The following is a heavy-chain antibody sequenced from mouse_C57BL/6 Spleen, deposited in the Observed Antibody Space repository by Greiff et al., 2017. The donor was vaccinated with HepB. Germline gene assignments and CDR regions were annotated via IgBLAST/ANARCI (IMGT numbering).Heavy chain of an antibody. CDR1: GYTFTSYW. Sequence: QVQLQQPGTELVKPGASVKLSCKASGYTFTSYWMHWVKQRPGQGLEWIGNINPSNGGTNYNEKFKGKATLTVDKSSSTAYMQLSSLTSEDSAVYYCASSSLRISNMDYWGQGTSVTVSS. D-gene: IGHD6-5*01. V-gene: IGHV1-53*01. J-gene: IGHJ4*01. CDR2: INPSNGGT. CDR3: ASSSLRISNMDY.